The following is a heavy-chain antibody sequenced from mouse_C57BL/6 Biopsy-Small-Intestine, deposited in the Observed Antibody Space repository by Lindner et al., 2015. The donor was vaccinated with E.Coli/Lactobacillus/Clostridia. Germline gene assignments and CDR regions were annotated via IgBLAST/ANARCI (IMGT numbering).Heavy chain of an antibody. Sequence: VQLQESGAEVMKPGASVKLSCKATGYTFTGYWIEWVKQRPGHGLEWIGEILPGSTGTKYNERFKGKATFTADTSSNTAYMQLSSLTTEDSAIYYCAREGDYDYDVVDYWSQGTTLTVSS. V-gene: IGHV1-9*01. CDR3: AREGDYDYDVVDY. J-gene: IGHJ2*01. CDR1: GYTFTGYW. CDR2: ILPGSTGT. D-gene: IGHD2-4*01.